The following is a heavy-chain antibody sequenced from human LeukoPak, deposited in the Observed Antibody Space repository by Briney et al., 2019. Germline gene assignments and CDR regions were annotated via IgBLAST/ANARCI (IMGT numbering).Heavy chain of an antibody. V-gene: IGHV4-59*01. CDR3: ATSVGGTLFDN. CDR1: GDTISIYY. Sequence: PSETLSLTCTVSGDTISIYYWSWIRQPPGKGLEWIGYIYDSGSTDHNPSLKSRVTISLDTPKNQFSLRLSSVTAADTAVYYCATSVGGTLFDNWGQGTLVSVSS. J-gene: IGHJ4*02. CDR2: IYDSGST. D-gene: IGHD1-26*01.